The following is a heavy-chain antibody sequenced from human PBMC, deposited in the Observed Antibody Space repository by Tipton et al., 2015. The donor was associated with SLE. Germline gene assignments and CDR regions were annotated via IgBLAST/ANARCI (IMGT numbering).Heavy chain of an antibody. J-gene: IGHJ4*02. CDR1: GDSISSGTYY. CDR2: IYHNGYT. Sequence: TLSLTCTVSGDSISSGTYYWNWIRQHPGRGLEWIGYIYHNGYTYYNPSLKGRVTTSLDTSKNQFSLKLTSVTAADTAVYYCVRGHREERFLDYWGQGILVTVSS. D-gene: IGHD1-26*01. CDR3: VRGHREERFLDY. V-gene: IGHV4-31*03.